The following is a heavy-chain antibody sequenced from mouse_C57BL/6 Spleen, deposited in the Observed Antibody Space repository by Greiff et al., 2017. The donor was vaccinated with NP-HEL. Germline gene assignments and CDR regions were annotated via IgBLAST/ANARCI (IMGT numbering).Heavy chain of an antibody. CDR2: INPNNGGT. CDR1: GYTFTDYN. V-gene: IGHV1-18*01. D-gene: IGHD1-1*01. CDR3: ARPLYYYGSSYGAMDY. J-gene: IGHJ4*01. Sequence: VQLQQSGPELVKPGASVKIPCKASGYTFTDYNMDWVKQSHGKSLEWIGDINPNNGGTIYNQKFKGKATLTVDQSSSTAYMELRSLTSEDTAVYYCARPLYYYGSSYGAMDYWGQGTSVTVSS.